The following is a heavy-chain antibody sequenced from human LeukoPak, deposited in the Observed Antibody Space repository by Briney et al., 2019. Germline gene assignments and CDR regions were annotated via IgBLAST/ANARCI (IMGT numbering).Heavy chain of an antibody. CDR2: ISAYNGNT. D-gene: IGHD3-10*01. V-gene: IGHV1-18*01. CDR3: ARVEWFGAPSAVFDY. CDR1: GYTFTSYG. J-gene: IGHJ4*02. Sequence: GASVKVSCKASGYTFTSYGISWVRQAPGQGLEWMGWISAYNGNTNYAQKLQGRVTMTTDTSTSTAYMELSSLRSEDTAVYYCARVEWFGAPSAVFDYWGQGTLVTVSS.